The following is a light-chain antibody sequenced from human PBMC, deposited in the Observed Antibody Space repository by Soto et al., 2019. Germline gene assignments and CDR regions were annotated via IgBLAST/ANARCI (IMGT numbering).Light chain of an antibody. CDR2: DAS. Sequence: VLTQPQGNLSLSPGERATLSCRASQTVRNNYLAWYQQKPDQAPRLLIYDASSRATGIPDRFSGGGSGTDFTLTISRLEPEDFPVNYCPHGSGNPVASGGG. J-gene: IGKJ4*01. V-gene: IGKV3D-20*02. CDR1: QTVRNNY. CDR3: PHGSGNPVA.